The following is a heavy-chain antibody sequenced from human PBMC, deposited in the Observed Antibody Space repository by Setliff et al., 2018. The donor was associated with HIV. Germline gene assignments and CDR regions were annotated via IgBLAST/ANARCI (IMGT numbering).Heavy chain of an antibody. Sequence: SETLSLTCAVYGGSLSGYYWSWVRQSPGRGLEWIGEINQSGNTNFNPSLKSRLIISVDTSKNQFSLKLSSVTAADTAVYYCASEAWTSYRSSSGYYYYYMDVWGKGTTVTVSS. CDR2: INQSGNT. CDR1: GGSLSGYY. CDR3: ASEAWTSYRSSSGYYYYYMDV. J-gene: IGHJ6*03. V-gene: IGHV4-34*01. D-gene: IGHD6-6*01.